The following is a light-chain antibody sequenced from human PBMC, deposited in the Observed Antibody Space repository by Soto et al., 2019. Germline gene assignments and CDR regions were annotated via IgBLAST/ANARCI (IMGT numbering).Light chain of an antibody. CDR2: KAS. V-gene: IGKV1-5*03. J-gene: IGKJ1*01. CDR3: QQYNTFST. Sequence: DIQMTQSPSTLSASVGDRVTLTCRASQSISIWLAWYQQKPGKAPNLLIYKASTLQTGVTSRFTGIGSGTDFTLTITSLQPDDFATYYCQQYNTFSTFGQVTKVEMK. CDR1: QSISIW.